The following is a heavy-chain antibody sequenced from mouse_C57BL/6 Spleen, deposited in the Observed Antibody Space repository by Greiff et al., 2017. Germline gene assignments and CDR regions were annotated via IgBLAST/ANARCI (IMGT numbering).Heavy chain of an antibody. J-gene: IGHJ4*01. Sequence: QVQLQQSGAELVKPGASVKISCKASGYAFSSYWMNWVKQRPGKGLEWIGQIYPGAGDTNYNGKFKGKATLTADKPSSTAYMQHSSRTSEDSVFYSCAREGRYGSRGAMDYWGQGTSVTVSS. CDR3: AREGRYGSRGAMDY. D-gene: IGHD1-1*01. CDR1: GYAFSSYW. V-gene: IGHV1-80*01. CDR2: IYPGAGDT.